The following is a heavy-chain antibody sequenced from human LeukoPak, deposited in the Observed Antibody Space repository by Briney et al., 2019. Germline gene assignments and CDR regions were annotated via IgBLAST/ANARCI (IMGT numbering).Heavy chain of an antibody. CDR1: GGSSSGSY. V-gene: IGHV4-34*01. CDR3: ARGGGDWNDAYQNAFDI. D-gene: IGHD1-1*01. Sequence: PSETLSLTCAVYGGSSSGSYWSWIRQSPGKELEWIGEIIHSGSTTYNPSLKSRVTISIDTSKNQFSLKLSSVTAADTAVYYCARGGGDWNDAYQNAFDIWDQGTMGTVSS. J-gene: IGHJ3*02. CDR2: IIHSGST.